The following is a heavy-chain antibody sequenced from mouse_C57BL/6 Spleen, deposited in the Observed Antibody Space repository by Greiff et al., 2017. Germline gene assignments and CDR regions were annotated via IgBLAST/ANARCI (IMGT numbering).Heavy chain of an antibody. Sequence: VQLQQSGPELVKPGASVKLSCKASGYTFTSYDINWVKQRPGQGLEWIGWIYPRDGSTKYNEKFKGKATLTVDTSSSTAYMELHSLTSEDSAVYFCARGAVGSPWYFDVWGTGTTVTVSS. CDR2: IYPRDGST. CDR1: GYTFTSYD. D-gene: IGHD1-1*01. J-gene: IGHJ1*03. V-gene: IGHV1-85*01. CDR3: ARGAVGSPWYFDV.